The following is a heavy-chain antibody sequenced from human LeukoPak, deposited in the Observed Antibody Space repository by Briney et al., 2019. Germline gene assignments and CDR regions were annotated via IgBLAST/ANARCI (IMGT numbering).Heavy chain of an antibody. Sequence: EASVKVSCKASGYTFTSYGISWVRQAPGQGLEWMGWISGYKGNTDYAQKFQGRVTMTTDTSTNTAYMELRSLRSDDTAVCYCARDGLIAAAATGDYWGQGTLVTVSS. D-gene: IGHD6-13*01. CDR3: ARDGLIAAAATGDY. V-gene: IGHV1-18*01. CDR1: GYTFTSYG. CDR2: ISGYKGNT. J-gene: IGHJ4*02.